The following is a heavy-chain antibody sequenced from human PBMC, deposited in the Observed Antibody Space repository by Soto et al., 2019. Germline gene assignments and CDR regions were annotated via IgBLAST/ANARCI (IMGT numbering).Heavy chain of an antibody. Sequence: QVQLVQSGAEVKKPGSSVKVSCKASGGTFSSYCISWVRQAPGQGLEWMGGIIPVFGTANYAQNFQGRVTINADESKSPVYMELSSLRSEDTAVYYCARGGNDDVWGSDLYWGQGTLVTVSS. CDR2: IIPVFGTA. V-gene: IGHV1-69*12. J-gene: IGHJ4*02. CDR1: GGTFSSYC. D-gene: IGHD3-16*02. CDR3: ARGGNDDVWGSDLY.